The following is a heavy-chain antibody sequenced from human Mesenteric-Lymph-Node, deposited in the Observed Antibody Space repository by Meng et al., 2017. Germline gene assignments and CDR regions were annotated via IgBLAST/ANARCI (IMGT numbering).Heavy chain of an antibody. D-gene: IGHD3-10*01. CDR2: IYHSGST. J-gene: IGHJ5*02. V-gene: IGHV4-4*02. Sequence: SETLSLTCAVSGGSTSSSNWWSWVRQPPGKGLEWIGEIYHSGSTNYNPSLKSRVTISVDTSKNQFSLKLSSMTAADTAVYYCARKLWFGELSAWGQGTLVTVSS. CDR3: ARKLWFGELSA. CDR1: GGSTSSSNW.